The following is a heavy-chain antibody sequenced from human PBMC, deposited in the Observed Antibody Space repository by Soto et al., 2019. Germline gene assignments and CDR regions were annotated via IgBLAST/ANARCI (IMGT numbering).Heavy chain of an antibody. CDR1: GGSFSGYY. V-gene: IGHV4-34*01. D-gene: IGHD2-15*01. CDR3: AGAPPRYCGGGSCYPGRDY. J-gene: IGHJ4*02. CDR2: INHSGST. Sequence: SETLSLTCAVYGGSFSGYYWSWIRQPPGKGLEWIGEINHSGSTNYNPSLKSRVTISVDTSKNQFSLKLSSVTAADTAVYYCAGAPPRYCGGGSCYPGRDYWGQGTLVTVSS.